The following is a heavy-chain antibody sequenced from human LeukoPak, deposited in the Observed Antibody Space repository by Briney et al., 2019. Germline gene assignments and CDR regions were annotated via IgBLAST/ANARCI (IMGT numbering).Heavy chain of an antibody. D-gene: IGHD1-1*01. J-gene: IGHJ6*02. CDR1: GGTFSSYA. CDR3: ARDRASTGNYYYYYGMDV. CDR2: IIPILGIA. Sequence: SVKVSCKASGGTFSSYAISWVRQAPGQGLEWMGRIIPILGIANYAQKFQGRVTITADKSTSTAYMELSSLRSEDTAVYYCARDRASTGNYYYYYGMDVWGQGTMVTVSS. V-gene: IGHV1-69*04.